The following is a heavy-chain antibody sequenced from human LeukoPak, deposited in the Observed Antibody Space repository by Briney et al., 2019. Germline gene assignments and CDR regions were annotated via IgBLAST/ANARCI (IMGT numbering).Heavy chain of an antibody. J-gene: IGHJ4*02. CDR2: ISGDGGTI. D-gene: IGHD6-19*01. CDR1: GFTFSTYA. V-gene: IGHV3-23*01. Sequence: PGGSLRLSCAASGFTFSTYAMSWVRQAPGKGLEWVSAISGDGGTIYYADSVKGRFTISRDNSKNTLYLQMNSLRAEDTAVYYCAKDLGVAGWPTFGYWGQGTLVTVSS. CDR3: AKDLGVAGWPTFGY.